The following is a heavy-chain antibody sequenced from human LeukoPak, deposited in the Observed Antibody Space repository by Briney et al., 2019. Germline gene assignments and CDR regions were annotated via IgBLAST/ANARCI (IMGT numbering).Heavy chain of an antibody. Sequence: ASVTVSCKVSGYTLTELSMHWVRQAPGKGLEWMGGFDPEDGETIYAQKFQGRVTMTEDTSTDTAYMELSSLRSEDTAVYYCARGRRRSSLFGYYYGMDVWGQGTTVTVSS. V-gene: IGHV1-24*01. CDR1: GYTLTELS. CDR2: FDPEDGET. J-gene: IGHJ6*02. CDR3: ARGRRRSSLFGYYYGMDV. D-gene: IGHD6-13*01.